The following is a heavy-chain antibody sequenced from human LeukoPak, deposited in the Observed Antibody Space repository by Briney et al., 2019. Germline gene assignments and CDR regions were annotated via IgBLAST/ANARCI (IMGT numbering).Heavy chain of an antibody. CDR2: LYTGGST. Sequence: PGGSLRLSCAASGFTFSSYSMNWVRQAPGKGLEWVSVLYTGGSTYYADSVKGRFTISRDDSKNTLYLQMNSLRAEDTAVYYCARIPGTDYFDYWGQGTLVTVSS. D-gene: IGHD1-20*01. CDR3: ARIPGTDYFDY. J-gene: IGHJ4*02. CDR1: GFTFSSYS. V-gene: IGHV3-53*01.